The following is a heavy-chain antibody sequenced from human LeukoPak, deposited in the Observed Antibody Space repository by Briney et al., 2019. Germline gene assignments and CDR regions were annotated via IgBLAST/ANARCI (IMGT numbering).Heavy chain of an antibody. CDR3: ARVPSELPGY. Sequence: SETLSLTCAVCGGSFSGYYWSWIRQPPGKGLEWIGEINHSGSTNYNPSLKSRVTISVDTSKNQFSLKLSSVTAADTAVYYCARVPSELPGYWGQGTLVTVSS. J-gene: IGHJ4*02. CDR1: GGSFSGYY. V-gene: IGHV4-34*01. CDR2: INHSGST. D-gene: IGHD3-10*01.